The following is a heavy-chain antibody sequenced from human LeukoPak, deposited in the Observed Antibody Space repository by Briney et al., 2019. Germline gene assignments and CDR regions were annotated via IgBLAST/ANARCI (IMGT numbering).Heavy chain of an antibody. CDR3: ARHNKIFGVVSYFDY. CDR2: IKQDGSEK. V-gene: IGHV3-7*05. D-gene: IGHD3-3*01. CDR1: GFTFSSSW. J-gene: IGHJ4*02. Sequence: GGSLRLSCAASGFTFSSSWMSWVRQAPGKGLEWVANIKQDGSEKYYVDSVKGRFTISRDNAKNSLYLQMNSLRAEDTAVYYCARHNKIFGVVSYFDYWGQGTLVTVSS.